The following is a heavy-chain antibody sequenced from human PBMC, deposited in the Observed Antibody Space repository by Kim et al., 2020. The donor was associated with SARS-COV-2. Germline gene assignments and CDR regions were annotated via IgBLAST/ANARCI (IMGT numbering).Heavy chain of an antibody. Sequence: GGSLRLSCAASRFTFSTYAMSWVRQAPGQGLEWVAAISGCGRYTNYADSVQGRFTVSRDNSKNTLFLQMNSLRVEDMAVYYCVKDPGGIENWNDAGPSGWGQGTLVTVSS. CDR3: VKDPGGIENWNDAGPSG. J-gene: IGHJ4*02. CDR1: RFTFSTYA. D-gene: IGHD1-1*01. V-gene: IGHV3-23*01. CDR2: ISGCGRYT.